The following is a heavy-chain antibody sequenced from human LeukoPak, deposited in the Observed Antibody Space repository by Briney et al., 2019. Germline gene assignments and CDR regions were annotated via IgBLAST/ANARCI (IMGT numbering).Heavy chain of an antibody. CDR3: ARAPHAPGAYDSSGYAVDY. J-gene: IGHJ4*02. CDR1: GGSFSGYY. Sequence: PSETLSLTCAVYGGSFSGYYWSWIRQPPGKGLEWIGEINHSGSTNYNPSLKSRVTMSVDTSKNQFSLKLSSVTAADTAVYYCARAPHAPGAYDSSGYAVDYWGQGTLVTVSS. D-gene: IGHD3-22*01. CDR2: INHSGST. V-gene: IGHV4-34*01.